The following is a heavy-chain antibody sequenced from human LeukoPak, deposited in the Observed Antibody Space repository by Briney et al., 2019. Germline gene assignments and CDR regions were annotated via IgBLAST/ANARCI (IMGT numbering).Heavy chain of an antibody. J-gene: IGHJ5*02. CDR3: ARRGYCSSTSCYEYCFDP. D-gene: IGHD2-2*01. CDR1: GGSISSSSYY. V-gene: IGHV4-39*01. CDR2: IYYSGST. Sequence: PSETLSVTCTVSGGSISSSSYYWGWIRQPPGKGLEWIGIIYYSGSTYYNPSLKSRLTISVDTSKNQFSLKLSSVTATDTAVYYCARRGYCSSTSCYEYCFDPEGRGKVVTVSS.